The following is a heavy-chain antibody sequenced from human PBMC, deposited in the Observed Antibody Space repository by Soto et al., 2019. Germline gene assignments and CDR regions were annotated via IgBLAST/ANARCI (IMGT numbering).Heavy chain of an antibody. CDR2: IKSKTDGGTT. CDR3: TTRRCSSTSCYSRWFDP. J-gene: IGHJ5*02. D-gene: IGHD2-2*02. Sequence: GGSLRLSCAASGFTFSNAWMSWVRQAPGKGLEWVGCIKSKTDGGTTDYAAPVKGRFTISRDDSKNTLYLQMNSLKTEDTAVYYCTTRRCSSTSCYSRWFDPWGQGTLVTVSS. CDR1: GFTFSNAW. V-gene: IGHV3-15*01.